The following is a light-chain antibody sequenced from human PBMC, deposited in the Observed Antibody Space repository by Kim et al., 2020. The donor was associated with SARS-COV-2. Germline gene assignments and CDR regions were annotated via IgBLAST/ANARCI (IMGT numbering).Light chain of an antibody. CDR1: SSEVGNYES. V-gene: IGLV2-8*01. Sequence: GQQVTNSCTGPSSEVGNYESVSCYQNSPGKAPKLMIYEVTKRPSGVPDRCSGSKSGNMASLTVSGLQAENEAEYYCSSYAGSNNYVSGTGTKVTVL. CDR3: SSYAGSNNYV. J-gene: IGLJ1*01. CDR2: EVT.